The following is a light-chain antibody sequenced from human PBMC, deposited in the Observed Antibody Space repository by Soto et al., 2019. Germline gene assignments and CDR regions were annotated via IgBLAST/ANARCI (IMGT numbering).Light chain of an antibody. CDR1: QGVSTW. J-gene: IGKJ4*01. CDR2: SAS. Sequence: DIQMTQSPSSVSASVGDRVTITCRASQGVSTWLAWYQQKPGEPPKLLISSASSLQSGVPSRFSGSGSGTDFTLTITSLQPEDFATYYCQQGNSFPLTFGGGTKVEIK. CDR3: QQGNSFPLT. V-gene: IGKV1D-12*01.